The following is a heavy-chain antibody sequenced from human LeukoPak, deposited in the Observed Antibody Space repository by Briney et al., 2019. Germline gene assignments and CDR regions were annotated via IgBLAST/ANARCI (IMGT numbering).Heavy chain of an antibody. CDR1: GSSINTDYF. CDR2: IHHSGRT. Sequence: SETLSLTCAVSGSSINTDYFWGWIRQPPGPGLEWIGSIHHSGRTYYSPSLKSRVTISLDTSKNQFSLNLSSVTAADTAVYYFARDNFYSIFDYWRQGALATVSS. V-gene: IGHV4-38-2*02. D-gene: IGHD2-21*02. J-gene: IGHJ4*02. CDR3: ARDNFYSIFDY.